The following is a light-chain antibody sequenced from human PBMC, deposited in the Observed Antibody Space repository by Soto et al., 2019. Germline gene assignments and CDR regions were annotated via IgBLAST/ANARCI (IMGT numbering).Light chain of an antibody. CDR1: SSNIGSNT. J-gene: IGLJ1*01. CDR3: AAWDDSLNGLYV. Sequence: QSVLTQPPLASGTPGQRVTISCSGSSSNIGSNTVNWYQQLPGTAPKLLIYSNNQRPSGVPDRFSGSKSGTSASLAISGLQSEDGTDYYCAAWDDSLNGLYVFGTGTKLTVL. V-gene: IGLV1-44*01. CDR2: SNN.